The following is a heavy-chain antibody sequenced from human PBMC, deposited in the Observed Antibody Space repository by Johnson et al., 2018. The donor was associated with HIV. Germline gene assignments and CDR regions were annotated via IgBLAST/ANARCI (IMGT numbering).Heavy chain of an antibody. J-gene: IGHJ3*02. Sequence: QVQLVESGGGVVQPGRSLRLSCEASGFIFKSYAMHWVRQAPGKGLEWVAVISYGGSNKYYADSVRGRFTISRDHAKSSLYLQMNSLRAEDTALYYCARPAYSGTWTDAFDIWGQGTMVTVSS. CDR1: GFIFKSYA. V-gene: IGHV3-30-3*01. CDR2: ISYGGSNK. CDR3: ARPAYSGTWTDAFDI. D-gene: IGHD1-26*01.